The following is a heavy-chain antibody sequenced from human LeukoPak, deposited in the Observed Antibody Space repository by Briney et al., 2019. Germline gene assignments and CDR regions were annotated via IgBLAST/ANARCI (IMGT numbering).Heavy chain of an antibody. V-gene: IGHV3-9*01. D-gene: IGHD3-22*01. Sequence: PGGSLRLSCAASGFTFDDYAMHWVRQAPGKGLEWVSGISRNSGSIGYADSVKGRFTISRDNAKNSLYLQMNSLRAEDTALYYCAKDNRRYYDSSGYPGAFDIWGQGTMVTVSS. CDR3: AKDNRRYYDSSGYPGAFDI. CDR1: GFTFDDYA. J-gene: IGHJ3*02. CDR2: ISRNSGSI.